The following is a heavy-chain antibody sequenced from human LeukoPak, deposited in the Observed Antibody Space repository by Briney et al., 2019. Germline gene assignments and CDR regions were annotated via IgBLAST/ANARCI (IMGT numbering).Heavy chain of an antibody. D-gene: IGHD6-6*01. CDR3: ARGSRYYFDY. CDR1: GGTFSSYA. J-gene: IGHJ4*02. Sequence: SVKVSCKASGGTFSSYAISWVRQAPGQGLEWMGRIIPIFGTTNYAQKFLGRVTITTDESTSTAYMELSSLRSEDTAVYYCARGSRYYFDYWGQGTLVTVSS. V-gene: IGHV1-69*05. CDR2: IIPIFGTT.